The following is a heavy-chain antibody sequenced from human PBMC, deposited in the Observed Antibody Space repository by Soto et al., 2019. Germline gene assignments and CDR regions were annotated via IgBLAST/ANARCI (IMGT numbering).Heavy chain of an antibody. CDR2: ISSSSSTI. CDR1: GFTFSSYS. CDR3: ARAEDIVATTDYYYYGMDV. Sequence: GGSLRLSCAASGFTFSSYSMNWVRQAPGKGLEWVSYISSSSSTIYYADSVKGRFTISRDNAKNSLYLQMNSLRDEDTAVYYCARAEDIVATTDYYYYGMDVWGQGTTVTVSS. V-gene: IGHV3-48*02. D-gene: IGHD5-12*01. J-gene: IGHJ6*02.